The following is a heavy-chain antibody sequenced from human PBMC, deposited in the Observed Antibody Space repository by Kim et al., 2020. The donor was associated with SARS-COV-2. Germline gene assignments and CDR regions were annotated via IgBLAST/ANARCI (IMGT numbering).Heavy chain of an antibody. CDR1: GYTFTSYD. V-gene: IGHV1-8*01. D-gene: IGHD6-13*01. CDR3: ASQAPPIAAAGADDAFDI. Sequence: ASVKVSCKASGYTFTSYDINWVRQATGQGLEWMGWMNPNSGNTGYAQKFQGRVTMTRNTSISTAYMELSSLRSEDTAVYYCASQAPPIAAAGADDAFDIWGQGTMVTVSS. J-gene: IGHJ3*02. CDR2: MNPNSGNT.